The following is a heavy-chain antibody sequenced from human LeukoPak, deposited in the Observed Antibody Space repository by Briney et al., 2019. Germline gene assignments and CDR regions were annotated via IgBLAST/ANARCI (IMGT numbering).Heavy chain of an antibody. D-gene: IGHD4-17*01. CDR2: ISGSGGST. CDR3: AKLEDGERFDY. J-gene: IGHJ4*02. V-gene: IGHV3-23*01. CDR1: GFTFSSYA. Sequence: GGSLRLSCAASGFTFSSYAMGWVRQAPGKGLKWVSAISGSGGSTYYADSVKGRFTISRDNSKNTLYLQMNSRRAEDTAVYYCAKLEDGERFDYWGQGTLVTVSS.